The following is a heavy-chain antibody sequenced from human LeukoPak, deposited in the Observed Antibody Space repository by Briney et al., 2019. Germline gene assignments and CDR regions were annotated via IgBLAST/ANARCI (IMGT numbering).Heavy chain of an antibody. J-gene: IGHJ6*03. CDR1: GGSISSGGYS. D-gene: IGHD3-3*01. CDR2: IYYSGST. V-gene: IGHV4-30-4*07. Sequence: PSETLSLTCAVSGGSISSGGYSWSWIRQPPGKGLEWIGYIYYSGSTYYNPSLKSRVTISVDTSKNQFSLKLSSVTAADTAVYYCARVYYDYYYYYMDVWGKGTTVTVSS. CDR3: ARVYYDYYYYYMDV.